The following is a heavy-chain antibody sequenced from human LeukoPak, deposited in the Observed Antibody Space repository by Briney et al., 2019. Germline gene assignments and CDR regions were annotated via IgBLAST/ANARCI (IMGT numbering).Heavy chain of an antibody. V-gene: IGHV3-23*01. Sequence: AGGSLRLSCQASGFTFSNYAMSWVRQAPGKGLEWVSSINPDDGGSFFANSVKGRFTISRDDSRSVVYLQMNSLRAEDTAVYYGARSGVATCHYWGLGIPVTVSS. J-gene: IGHJ4*02. CDR3: ARSGVATCHY. CDR2: INPDDGGS. CDR1: GFTFSNYA. D-gene: IGHD2-15*01.